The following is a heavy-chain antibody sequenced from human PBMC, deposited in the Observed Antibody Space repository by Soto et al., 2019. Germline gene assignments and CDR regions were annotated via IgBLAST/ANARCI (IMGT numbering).Heavy chain of an antibody. CDR3: ARGDQMVDGSGSPYGMDV. D-gene: IGHD3-10*01. CDR2: IGAAGDQ. Sequence: PGGSLRLSCAASGFTFSSYDMHWVRQATGKGLEWVSAIGAAGDQYYPDPVKGRFTISRENAKNALYLLMNSLRAGDTAVYYCARGDQMVDGSGSPYGMDVWGQGTTVTVSS. J-gene: IGHJ6*02. V-gene: IGHV3-13*05. CDR1: GFTFSSYD.